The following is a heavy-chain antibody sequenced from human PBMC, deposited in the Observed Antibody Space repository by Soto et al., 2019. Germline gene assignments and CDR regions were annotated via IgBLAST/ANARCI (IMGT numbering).Heavy chain of an antibody. CDR2: MNPNTGDT. CDR3: ARGRGGHCAGGKCNRWLDP. D-gene: IGHD2-21*01. CDR1: GNTXSKYE. V-gene: IGHV1-8*01. Sequence: GXSXKVSCKASGNTXSKYETNWVRKATGQGPEWRGWMNPNTGDTVYAQKFQGRVTLTRDTSISTAYMELSSLRYDDTAVYYCARGRGGHCAGGKCNRWLDPWGQGTLATVSS. J-gene: IGHJ5*02.